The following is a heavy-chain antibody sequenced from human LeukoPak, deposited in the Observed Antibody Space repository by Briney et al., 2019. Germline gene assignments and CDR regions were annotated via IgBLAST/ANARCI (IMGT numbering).Heavy chain of an antibody. D-gene: IGHD3-22*01. J-gene: IGHJ4*02. CDR2: INPNSGGT. V-gene: IGHV1-2*02. CDR3: ATGGGSSGYPDY. Sequence: GASVKVSCKASGYTFTGYYMHWVRQAPGQGLEWMGWINPNSGGTDYAQRFQGRVTMTTDMSITTAYMELNSLRSDDTAVYYCATGGGSSGYPDYWGQRTLVTVSS. CDR1: GYTFTGYY.